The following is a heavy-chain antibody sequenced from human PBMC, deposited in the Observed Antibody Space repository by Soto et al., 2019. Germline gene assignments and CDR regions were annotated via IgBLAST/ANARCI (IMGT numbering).Heavy chain of an antibody. V-gene: IGHV5-51*01. CDR1: GYSFPSYW. CDR2: MYLGDFNI. J-gene: IGHJ6*02. Sequence: PGESLKISCKASGYSFPSYWIAWVRQMPGKGLEWMGIMYLGDFNIRYSPSFQGQVTISADKSINTAYLQWSSLRASDTAIYYCAKSFSYYYYGLDVWGQGTTVTVSS. CDR3: AKSFSYYYYGLDV.